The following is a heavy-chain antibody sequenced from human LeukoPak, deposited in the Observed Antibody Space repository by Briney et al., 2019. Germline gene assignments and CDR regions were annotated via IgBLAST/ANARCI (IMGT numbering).Heavy chain of an antibody. J-gene: IGHJ4*02. V-gene: IGHV4-59*01. D-gene: IGHD6-19*01. CDR1: GGSISSYY. CDR3: ATGRAYSSVDY. Sequence: PSETLSLTCTVSGGSISSYYWSWIRQPPGKGLEWIGCMYYTGSTNYNPSLKSRVTISVDTSKNQFSLKLSSVTAVDTAVYYWATGRAYSSVDYWGQGTLVTVSS. CDR2: MYYTGST.